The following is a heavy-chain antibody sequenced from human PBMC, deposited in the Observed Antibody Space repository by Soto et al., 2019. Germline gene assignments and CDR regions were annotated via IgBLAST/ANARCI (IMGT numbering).Heavy chain of an antibody. D-gene: IGHD5-18*01. J-gene: IGHJ5*02. V-gene: IGHV4-59*01. CDR2: IYDSGST. CDR1: GGSINNFY. CDR3: ARKHGFSYGLNYFDP. Sequence: SETLSLTCTVSGGSINNFYWSWIRQPPGKGLEWIGYIYDSGSTNYNPSLKSRVTMSVDTSKNQFSLNLSSVTAADTAVYYCARKHGFSYGLNYFDPWGQGTLVTVSS.